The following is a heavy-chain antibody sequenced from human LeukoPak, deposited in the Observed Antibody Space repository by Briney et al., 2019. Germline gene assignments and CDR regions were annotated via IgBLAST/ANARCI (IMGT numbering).Heavy chain of an antibody. D-gene: IGHD2-15*01. CDR2: ISASGGST. J-gene: IGHJ6*03. CDR3: AKNADRGAYCSGGSCYPYYYYYTDV. Sequence: GSLRLSCAASGFPFSSYAMSWVRQAPGKGLEWVSAISASGGSTYYADSVKGRFTISRDNSKNTLYLQMNSLRAEDTAIYYCAKNADRGAYCSGGSCYPYYYYYTDVWGEGTTVTISS. CDR1: GFPFSSYA. V-gene: IGHV3-23*01.